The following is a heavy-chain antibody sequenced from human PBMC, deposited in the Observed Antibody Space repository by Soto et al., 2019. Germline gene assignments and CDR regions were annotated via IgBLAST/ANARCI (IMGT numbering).Heavy chain of an antibody. J-gene: IGHJ4*02. CDR1: GFTFSSYG. V-gene: IGHV3-33*01. CDR3: AREKVGSGSYYYFDY. Sequence: PVGSLRLSCAASGFTFSSYGMHWVRQAPGKGLEWVAVIWYDGSNKYYADSVKGRFTISRDNSKNTLYLQMNSLRAEDTAVYYCAREKVGSGSYYYFDYWGQGTLVTVSS. CDR2: IWYDGSNK. D-gene: IGHD1-26*01.